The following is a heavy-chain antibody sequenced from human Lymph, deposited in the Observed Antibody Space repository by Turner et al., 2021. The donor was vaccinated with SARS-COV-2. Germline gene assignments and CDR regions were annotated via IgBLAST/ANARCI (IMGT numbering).Heavy chain of an antibody. V-gene: IGHV1-2*02. CDR3: ARDVERYNDFWSGYSGGYGLDV. D-gene: IGHD3-3*01. Sequence: QMQLVQSGAEVKKPEASVKVSCKASGYTFTGYYMHWVRQAPGQGLEWMGWINPNSGGTNYAQKFQGRVTMTRDTSISTAYMELSRLRSDDTAVYYCARDVERYNDFWSGYSGGYGLDVWGQGTTVTVSS. J-gene: IGHJ6*02. CDR2: INPNSGGT. CDR1: GYTFTGYY.